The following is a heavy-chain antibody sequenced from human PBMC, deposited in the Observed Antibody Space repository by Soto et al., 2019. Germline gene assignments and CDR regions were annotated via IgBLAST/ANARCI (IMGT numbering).Heavy chain of an antibody. CDR3: ARHITMVRGVIAYYYYGMDV. Sequence: PGESLKISCKGSGYSFTSYWIGWVRQMPGKGLEWMGIIYPGDSDTRYSPSFQGQVTISADKSISTAYLQWSSLKASDTAMYYCARHITMVRGVIAYYYYGMDVWGQGTTVTVSS. V-gene: IGHV5-51*01. CDR1: GYSFTSYW. J-gene: IGHJ6*02. D-gene: IGHD3-10*01. CDR2: IYPGDSDT.